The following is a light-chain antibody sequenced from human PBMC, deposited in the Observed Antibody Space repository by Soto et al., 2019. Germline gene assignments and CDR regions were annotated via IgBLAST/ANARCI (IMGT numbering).Light chain of an antibody. CDR1: SSNVGGYNY. Sequence: QSALTQPPSASGSPGQSVTISCTGTSSNVGGYNYVSWYQQHPGKAPKLMIFEVSKRPAGFPDRFAGYKSGNTASLTVSGLQAEDEADYYCSSFAGSDNGDVFGTGTKVTVL. J-gene: IGLJ1*01. CDR2: EVS. CDR3: SSFAGSDNGDV. V-gene: IGLV2-8*01.